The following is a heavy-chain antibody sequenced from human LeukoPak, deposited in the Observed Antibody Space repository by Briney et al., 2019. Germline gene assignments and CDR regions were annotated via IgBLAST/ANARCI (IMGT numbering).Heavy chain of an antibody. Sequence: PGGSLRLSCAASGFTFSSYNMNWVRQAPGKGLEWVANLKPDGRDKYYTDSVKGRFNISRDNAKGSLYLQMNSLRAEDTAVYSCASTSGLYSTSLDSWGQGTLVTVSS. CDR2: LKPDGRDK. V-gene: IGHV3-7*02. J-gene: IGHJ4*02. D-gene: IGHD6-13*01. CDR1: GFTFSSYN. CDR3: ASTSGLYSTSLDS.